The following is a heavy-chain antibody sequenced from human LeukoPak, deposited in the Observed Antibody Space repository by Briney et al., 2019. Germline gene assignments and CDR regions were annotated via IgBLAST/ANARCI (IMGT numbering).Heavy chain of an antibody. Sequence: SGPTLVNPTQTLTLTCTFSGFSLSTSGVGVGWIRQPPGKALEWLALIYWNDDKRYSPSLKSGLTITKDTPKNQVVLTMTNMDPVDTATYYCAHRTVSRTFQHWGQGTLVTVSS. CDR3: AHRTVSRTFQH. CDR2: IYWNDDK. V-gene: IGHV2-5*01. D-gene: IGHD4-11*01. CDR1: GFSLSTSGVG. J-gene: IGHJ1*01.